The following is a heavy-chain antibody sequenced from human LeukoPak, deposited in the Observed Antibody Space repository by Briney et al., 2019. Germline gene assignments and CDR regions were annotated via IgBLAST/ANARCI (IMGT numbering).Heavy chain of an antibody. D-gene: IGHD6-19*01. CDR3: ASISIAVAGTRRSSYYYMDV. CDR1: GGTFTSYA. J-gene: IGHJ6*03. Sequence: SVKVSCKASGGTFTSYAISWVRQAPGQGLEWMGRIIPIFGTANYAQKFQGRVTITTDESTSTAYMELSSLRSEDTAVYYCASISIAVAGTRRSSYYYMDVWGKGTTVTVSS. V-gene: IGHV1-69*05. CDR2: IIPIFGTA.